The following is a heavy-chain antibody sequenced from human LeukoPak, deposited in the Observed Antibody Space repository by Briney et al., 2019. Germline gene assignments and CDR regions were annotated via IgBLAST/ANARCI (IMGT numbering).Heavy chain of an antibody. CDR3: ATVSYRFNWFDP. CDR1: GYTLTELS. V-gene: IGHV1-24*01. Sequence: ASVKVSCKVSGYTLTELSMHWVRQAPGKGLGWMGGFDPEDGETIYAQKFQGRVTMTEDTSTDTAYMELSSLRSEDTAVYFCATVSYRFNWFDPWGQGTLVTVSS. J-gene: IGHJ5*02. D-gene: IGHD1-26*01. CDR2: FDPEDGET.